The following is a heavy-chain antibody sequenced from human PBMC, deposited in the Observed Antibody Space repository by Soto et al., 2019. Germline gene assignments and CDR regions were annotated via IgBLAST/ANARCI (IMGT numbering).Heavy chain of an antibody. CDR1: GYSFSTYW. Sequence: PGESLKISCTGSGYSFSTYWIAWVRQMPGKSLEWMGIIYPGDSDTRYIPSFPGQVTISADTSTKSAFLQWSSLKASETAIYCRARLPECLWLGALTARAYYFNPWRPGTLDTVSS. J-gene: IGHJ4*02. V-gene: IGHV5-51*01. CDR3: ARLPECLWLGALTARAYYFNP. CDR2: IYPGDSDT. D-gene: IGHD3-10*01.